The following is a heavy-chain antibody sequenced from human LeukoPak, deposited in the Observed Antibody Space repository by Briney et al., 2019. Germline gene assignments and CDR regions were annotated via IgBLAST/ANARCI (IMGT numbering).Heavy chain of an antibody. CDR1: GFIFDDHA. J-gene: IGHJ4*02. V-gene: IGHV3-9*01. D-gene: IGHD3-22*01. Sequence: PGRSLRLSCAASGFIFDDHAMHWVRLGPGKGLEWVAGISWDSSGIGYADSVKGRFTISRDNAKNSLYLQMNSLRAEDTAVYYCASKITPYYDSSGYYYWGQGTLVTVSS. CDR3: ASKITPYYDSSGYYY. CDR2: ISWDSSGI.